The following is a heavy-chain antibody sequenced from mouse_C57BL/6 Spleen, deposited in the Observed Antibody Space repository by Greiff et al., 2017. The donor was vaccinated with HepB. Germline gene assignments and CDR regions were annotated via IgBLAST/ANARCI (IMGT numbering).Heavy chain of an antibody. J-gene: IGHJ4*01. V-gene: IGHV1-50*01. Sequence: QVQLQQSGAELVKPGASVKLSCKASGYTFTSYWMQWVKQRPGQGLEWIGEIDPSDSYTNYNQKFKGKATLTVDTSSSTAYMQLSSLTSEDSAVYYCARSHSEGAMDYWGQGTSVTVSS. CDR2: IDPSDSYT. CDR3: ARSHSEGAMDY. CDR1: GYTFTSYW.